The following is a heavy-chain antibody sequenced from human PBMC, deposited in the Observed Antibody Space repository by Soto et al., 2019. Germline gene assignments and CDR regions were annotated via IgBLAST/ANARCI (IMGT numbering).Heavy chain of an antibody. J-gene: IGHJ5*02. CDR2: IIPIFGTA. Sequence: QVQLVQSGAEVKKPGSSVKVSCKASGGTFSSYAISWVRQAPGQGLEWMGGIIPIFGTANYAQKFQGRVTITADKSTSPAYMELSSLRSEDTAVYYCARDLLYCSSTSCSGDWFDPWGQGTLVTVSS. V-gene: IGHV1-69*06. D-gene: IGHD2-2*01. CDR3: ARDLLYCSSTSCSGDWFDP. CDR1: GGTFSSYA.